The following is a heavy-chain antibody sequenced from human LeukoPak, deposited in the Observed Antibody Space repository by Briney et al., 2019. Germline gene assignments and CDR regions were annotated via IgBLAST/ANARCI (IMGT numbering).Heavy chain of an antibody. Sequence: GGSLRLSCVGSGYIFSTYWMNWVRQAPGKGLEWVANIKQDGSEEYHVDSVKGRFTISRDNSKNTLYLQMNSLRAEDTAVYYCAKVFLGATLYFDYWGQGTLVTVSS. J-gene: IGHJ4*02. CDR1: GYIFSTYW. CDR3: AKVFLGATLYFDY. V-gene: IGHV3-7*03. D-gene: IGHD1-26*01. CDR2: IKQDGSEE.